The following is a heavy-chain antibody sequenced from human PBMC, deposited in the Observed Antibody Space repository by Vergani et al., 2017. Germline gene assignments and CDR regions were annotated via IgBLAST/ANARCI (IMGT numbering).Heavy chain of an antibody. D-gene: IGHD3-16*02. CDR2: ISSSSSYI. Sequence: EVQLVESGGGLVQPGGSLRLSCAASGFTFSSHSMNWVRQAPGKGLEWVSSISSSSSYIYYADSVKGRVTISRDNDKNSLYLQMNSLRAEDTAVYYCARDRRLEELSHYYYYGMDVWGQGTTVTVSS. CDR1: GFTFSSHS. J-gene: IGHJ6*02. CDR3: ARDRRLEELSHYYYYGMDV. V-gene: IGHV3-21*01.